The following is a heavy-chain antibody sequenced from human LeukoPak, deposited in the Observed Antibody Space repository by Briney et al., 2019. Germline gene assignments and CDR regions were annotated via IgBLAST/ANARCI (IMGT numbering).Heavy chain of an antibody. Sequence: ASVKVSCKASGYTFTGYYMHWVRQAPGQGLEWMGWISPYNGNTNYAQKLQGRVTLTTDISTSTAYMEVRSLRSDDTAVYYCASPPGNRNDYSNYYAFDIWGQGTMVTVSS. CDR2: ISPYNGNT. V-gene: IGHV1-18*04. J-gene: IGHJ3*02. CDR3: ASPPGNRNDYSNYYAFDI. CDR1: GYTFTGYY. D-gene: IGHD4-11*01.